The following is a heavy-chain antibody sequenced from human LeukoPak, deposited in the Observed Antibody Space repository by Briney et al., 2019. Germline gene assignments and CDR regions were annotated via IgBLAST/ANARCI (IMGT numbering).Heavy chain of an antibody. CDR2: ISSSSSYI. Sequence: PGGSPRLSCAASGFTFSSYSMNWVRQAPGKGLEWVSSISSSSSYIYYADSVKGRFTISRDNAKNSLYLQMNSLRAEDTAVYYCARGAVGYCTGSSCYLAGDYWGQGTLVTVSS. J-gene: IGHJ4*02. CDR1: GFTFSSYS. CDR3: ARGAVGYCTGSSCYLAGDY. D-gene: IGHD2-2*03. V-gene: IGHV3-21*01.